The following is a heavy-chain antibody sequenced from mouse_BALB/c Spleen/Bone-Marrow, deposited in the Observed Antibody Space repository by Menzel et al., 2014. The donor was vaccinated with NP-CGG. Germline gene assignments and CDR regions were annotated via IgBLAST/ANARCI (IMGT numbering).Heavy chain of an antibody. CDR1: GFNIKDTY. CDR3: ARRGDGYFAWFAY. D-gene: IGHD2-3*01. V-gene: IGHV14-3*02. CDR2: IDPANGNT. J-gene: IGHJ3*01. Sequence: EVNLVESGAELGRPGASVKLYCTASGFNIKDTYMHWVKQRPEQGLEGIGRIDPANGNTKYDPKFQGKATITADTSSNTAYLQLSSLTSEDTAVYYCARRGDGYFAWFAYWGQGTLVTVSA.